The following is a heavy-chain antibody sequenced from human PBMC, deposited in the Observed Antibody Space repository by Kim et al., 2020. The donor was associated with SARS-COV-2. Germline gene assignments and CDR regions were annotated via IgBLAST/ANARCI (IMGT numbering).Heavy chain of an antibody. Sequence: YADSVKGRFTISRDNSKNTLYLQMNSLRAEDTAVYYCANGLYGSGSYLGYWGQGTLVTVSS. J-gene: IGHJ4*02. V-gene: IGHV3-23*01. D-gene: IGHD3-10*01. CDR3: ANGLYGSGSYLGY.